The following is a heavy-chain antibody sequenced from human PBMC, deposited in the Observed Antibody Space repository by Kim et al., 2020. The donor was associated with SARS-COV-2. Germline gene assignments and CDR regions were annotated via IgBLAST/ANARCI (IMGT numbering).Heavy chain of an antibody. J-gene: IGHJ5*02. CDR2: ISWNSGSI. CDR3: AKQGERGKVLRVVPAAQQGFDP. Sequence: GGSLRLSCAASGFTFGDYAMHWVRQAPGKGLEWVSGISWNSGSIGYADSVKGRFTISRDNAKNSLYLQMNSLRAEDTALYYCAKQGERGKVLRVVPAAQQGFDPWGQGTLVTVSS. CDR1: GFTFGDYA. D-gene: IGHD2-2*01. V-gene: IGHV3-9*01.